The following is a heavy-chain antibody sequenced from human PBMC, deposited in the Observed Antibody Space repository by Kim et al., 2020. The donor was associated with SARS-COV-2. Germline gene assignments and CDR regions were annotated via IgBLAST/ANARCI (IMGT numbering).Heavy chain of an antibody. V-gene: IGHV3-33*06. CDR3: AKDSNDDYVWGSFEY. D-gene: IGHD3-16*01. Sequence: GGSLRLSCAASGFRFSSYGMHWVRQAPGKGLEWVSIIWYDGTNKYYADSVKGRFTISRHNSKNTVYLQMNSLRDEDTAVYYCAKDSNDDYVWGSFEYWGQGTLVTVSS. CDR2: IWYDGTNK. CDR1: GFRFSSYG. J-gene: IGHJ4*02.